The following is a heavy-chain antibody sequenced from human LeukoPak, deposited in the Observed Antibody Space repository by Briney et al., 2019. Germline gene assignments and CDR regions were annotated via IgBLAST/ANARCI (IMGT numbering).Heavy chain of an antibody. CDR2: IYYTGSS. CDR1: GGSFSGYY. V-gene: IGHV4-59*08. J-gene: IGHJ4*02. Sequence: SETLSLTCAVYGGSFSGYYWSWIRQPPGKGPEWIGYIYYTGSSSYNPSLKSRVTISVDTSKNQFSLKLTSVTAADTAVYYCARHLSGYAYFDYWGQGTLVTVSS. D-gene: IGHD5-12*01. CDR3: ARHLSGYAYFDY.